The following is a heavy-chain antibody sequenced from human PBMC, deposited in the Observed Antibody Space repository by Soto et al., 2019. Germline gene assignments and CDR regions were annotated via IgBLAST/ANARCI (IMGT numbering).Heavy chain of an antibody. CDR1: GFTFSSYA. Sequence: GGSLRLSCAASGFTFSSYAMSWVRQAPGKGLEWVSAISGSGGSTYYADSVKGRFTISRDNSKNTLYLQMNSLRAEDTAVYYCAKTADCSSTSCYSSNWFDPWGQGTLVTVSS. CDR3: AKTADCSSTSCYSSNWFDP. V-gene: IGHV3-23*01. J-gene: IGHJ5*02. D-gene: IGHD2-2*01. CDR2: ISGSGGST.